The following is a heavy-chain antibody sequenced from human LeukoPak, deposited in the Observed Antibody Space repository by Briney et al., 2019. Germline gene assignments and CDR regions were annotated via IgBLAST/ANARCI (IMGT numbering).Heavy chain of an antibody. Sequence: SETLSLTCTVSGGSISSYYWSWIRQPAGKGLEWIGHFYTSGSTNYNPSLKSRVTMSVDTSKNQFSLKLSSVTAADTAVYYCARLRLGELSFDYWGQGTLVTVSS. V-gene: IGHV4-4*07. J-gene: IGHJ4*02. CDR3: ARLRLGELSFDY. D-gene: IGHD3-16*02. CDR2: FYTSGST. CDR1: GGSISSYY.